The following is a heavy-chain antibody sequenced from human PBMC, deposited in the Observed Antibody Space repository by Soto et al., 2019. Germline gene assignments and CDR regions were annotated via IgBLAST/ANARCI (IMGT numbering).Heavy chain of an antibody. CDR3: ARVHIVGGIITHEKGFDC. CDR1: GYSFTTYG. V-gene: IGHV1-18*01. CDR2: IISYNGNT. J-gene: IGHJ4*02. Sequence: QVQLVQSGAEVKKPGASVTVSCKASGYSFTTYGISWVRQAPGQGLGWMGWIISYNGNTKYAQKLQGRVTVTTDASTSTAYMELRSLRSEDTAVYYCARVHIVGGIITHEKGFDCWGQGTLVTVSS. D-gene: IGHD3-10*01.